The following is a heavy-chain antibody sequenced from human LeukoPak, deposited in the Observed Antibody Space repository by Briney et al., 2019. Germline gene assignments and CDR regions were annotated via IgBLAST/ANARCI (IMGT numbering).Heavy chain of an antibody. CDR1: GGTFSSYA. CDR3: ARNGVVVVVAARQNYYYYGMDV. J-gene: IGHJ6*02. V-gene: IGHV1-69*13. D-gene: IGHD2-15*01. Sequence: SVTVSCTASGGTFSSYAISWVRQAPGQGLEWMGGIIPIFGTANYAQKFQGRVTITADESTSTAYMELSSLRSEDTAVYYCARNGVVVVVAARQNYYYYGMDVWGQGTTVTVSS. CDR2: IIPIFGTA.